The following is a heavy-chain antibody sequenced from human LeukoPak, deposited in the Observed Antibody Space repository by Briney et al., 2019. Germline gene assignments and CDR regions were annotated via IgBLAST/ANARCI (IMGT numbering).Heavy chain of an antibody. D-gene: IGHD2-2*01. Sequence: SETLSLTCSVSGDSISSTNYYWGWLRQPPGKGLEWIASIFHSGSTSYNPSLKSPVTISVDTSKNHFSLKVNSVTAADTAVYFCARPTREFCSSTTCYGEFDSWGQGTLVTVSS. V-gene: IGHV4-39*02. CDR3: ARPTREFCSSTTCYGEFDS. J-gene: IGHJ4*02. CDR2: IFHSGST. CDR1: GDSISSTNYY.